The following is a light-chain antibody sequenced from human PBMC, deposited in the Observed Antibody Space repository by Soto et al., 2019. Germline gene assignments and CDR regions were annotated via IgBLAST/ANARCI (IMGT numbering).Light chain of an antibody. J-gene: IGLJ1*01. Sequence: QSALTQPASVSGSPGQSITISCTGTSSDIGDYDYVSWYQQHPVKAPKLLIYEVSNRPSGVSNRFSGSRSGNTVSLTISGLQAEDEADYYCCSLTTSHTYVFGSGTKLTVL. V-gene: IGLV2-14*01. CDR3: CSLTTSHTYV. CDR1: SSDIGDYDY. CDR2: EVS.